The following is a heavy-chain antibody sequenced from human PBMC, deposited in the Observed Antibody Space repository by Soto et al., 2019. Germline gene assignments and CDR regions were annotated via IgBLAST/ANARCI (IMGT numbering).Heavy chain of an antibody. J-gene: IGHJ4*01. D-gene: IGHD6-13*01. V-gene: IGHV3-30*18. CDR1: GFTFSSYG. CDR2: ISYDGTVK. CDR3: AKRITTAGSIDD. Sequence: GGSLRLSCAASGFTFSSYGMHWVRQAPGKGLEWVAVISYDGTVKYYADSVKGRFTISRDSSKNTLYLQMNSLRGEDTAVYYCAKRITTAGSIDDWGHGTLVTVSS.